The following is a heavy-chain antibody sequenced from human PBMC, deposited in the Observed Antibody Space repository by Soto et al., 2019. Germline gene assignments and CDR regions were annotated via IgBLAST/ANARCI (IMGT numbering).Heavy chain of an antibody. Sequence: QVQLVQSGAEVKKPGASVKVSCKASGYTFTSYDINWVRQATGQGLEWMGWMNPNSGNTGYAQKFQGRITMTRNTSLSTAYMELSNIKYKNTAVYYCASEGVRGMDVWGQGTTVTVSS. CDR3: ASEGVRGMDV. CDR2: MNPNSGNT. J-gene: IGHJ6*02. D-gene: IGHD3-16*01. CDR1: GYTFTSYD. V-gene: IGHV1-8*01.